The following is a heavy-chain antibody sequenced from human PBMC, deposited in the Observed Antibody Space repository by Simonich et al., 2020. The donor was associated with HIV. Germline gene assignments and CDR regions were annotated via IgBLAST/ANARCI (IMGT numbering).Heavy chain of an antibody. CDR2: LIPMFATP. Sequence: QVQLVQSGAEVKKPGASVKVSCKASGGTFSSYGINWVRQAPGQGLEWMGGLIPMFATPNYAQKFQGRVTMTADESTSTAYMVLSSLKSEDTAVYYCTTEVVTSSRWSPSFDPWGQGTLVTVSS. CDR3: TTEVVTSSRWSPSFDP. J-gene: IGHJ5*02. D-gene: IGHD6-13*01. CDR1: GGTFSSYG. V-gene: IGHV1-69*13.